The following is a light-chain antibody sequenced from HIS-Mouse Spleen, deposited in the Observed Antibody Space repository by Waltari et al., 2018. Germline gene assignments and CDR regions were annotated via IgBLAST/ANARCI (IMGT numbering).Light chain of an antibody. J-gene: IGLJ2*01. CDR2: EDS. Sequence: SYELTQPSSVSVSPGQTARITCPGEALPKKYAYWYQQKSGQAPVLVIYEDSKRPSGIPERFSGSSSGTMATLTISGAQVEDEADYYCYSTDSSGNHRVFGGGTKLTVL. V-gene: IGLV3-10*01. CDR3: YSTDSSGNHRV. CDR1: ALPKKY.